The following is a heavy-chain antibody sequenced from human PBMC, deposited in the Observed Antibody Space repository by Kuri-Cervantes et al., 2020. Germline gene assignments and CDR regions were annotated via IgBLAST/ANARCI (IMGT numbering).Heavy chain of an antibody. D-gene: IGHD3-22*01. CDR1: GFTFSSYS. J-gene: IGHJ4*02. CDR2: ISSSSSYI. CDR3: ARDWGLVYGSSGYDY. Sequence: ETLSLTCAASGFTFSSYSMNWVRQAPGKGLEWVSSISSSSSYIYYADSVKGRFTISRDNAKNSLYLQMNSLRAEDTAVYYCARDWGLVYGSSGYDYWGQGTLVTVSS. V-gene: IGHV3-21*01.